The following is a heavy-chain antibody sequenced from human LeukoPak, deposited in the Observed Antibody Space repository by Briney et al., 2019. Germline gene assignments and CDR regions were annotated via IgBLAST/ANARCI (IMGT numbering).Heavy chain of an antibody. V-gene: IGHV3-23*01. D-gene: IGHD3-10*01. CDR2: ISGSGGST. CDR1: GFTFSSYA. CDR3: AKDAKFGSWVRVNPYYFDY. J-gene: IGHJ4*02. Sequence: GGSLRLSCAASGFTFSSYAMSWVRQAPGKGLEWVSAISGSGGSTYYADSVKGRFTISRDNSKNTLYLQMNSLRAEDTAVYYCAKDAKFGSWVRVNPYYFDYWGQGTLVTVSS.